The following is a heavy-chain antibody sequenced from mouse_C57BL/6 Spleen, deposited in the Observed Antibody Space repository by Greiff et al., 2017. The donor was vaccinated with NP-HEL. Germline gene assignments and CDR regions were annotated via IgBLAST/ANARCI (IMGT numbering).Heavy chain of an antibody. D-gene: IGHD1-1*01. Sequence: EVKLVESGGGLVQPKGSLKLSCAASGFSFNTYAMNWVRQAPGKGLEWVARIRSKSNNYATYYADSVKDRLTISRDDSESMLYLQMNNLKTEDTAMYYCVRHIYYGSSYAMDHWGQGTSVTVSS. V-gene: IGHV10-1*01. J-gene: IGHJ4*01. CDR1: GFSFNTYA. CDR3: VRHIYYGSSYAMDH. CDR2: IRSKSNNYAT.